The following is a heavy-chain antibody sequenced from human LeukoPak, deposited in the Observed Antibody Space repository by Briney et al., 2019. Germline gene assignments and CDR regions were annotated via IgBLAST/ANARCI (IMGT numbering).Heavy chain of an antibody. V-gene: IGHV4-34*01. J-gene: IGHJ4*02. D-gene: IGHD2-2*01. CDR2: INHSGST. Sequence: SETLSLTCAVYGGSFSGYYWSWIGHPPGKGREGMGEINHSGSTNYNPSLKSRVTISVDTSKNQFSLKLSSVTAADTAVYYCARRLIVVVPAATGDFDYWGQGTLVTVSS. CDR3: ARRLIVVVPAATGDFDY. CDR1: GGSFSGYY.